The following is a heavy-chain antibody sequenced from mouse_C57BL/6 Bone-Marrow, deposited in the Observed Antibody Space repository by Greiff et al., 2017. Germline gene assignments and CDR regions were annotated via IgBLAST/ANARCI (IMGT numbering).Heavy chain of an antibody. CDR1: GFTFSSYA. CDR2: ISDGGSYT. J-gene: IGHJ1*03. Sequence: EVQRVESGGGLVKPGGSLKLSCAASGFTFSSYAMSWVRQTPEKRLEWVATISDGGSYTYYPDNVKGRFTISRDNAKNNLYLQMSHLKSEDTALYCCARVADGYWYFDVWGTGTTVTVSS. V-gene: IGHV5-4*01. CDR3: ARVADGYWYFDV.